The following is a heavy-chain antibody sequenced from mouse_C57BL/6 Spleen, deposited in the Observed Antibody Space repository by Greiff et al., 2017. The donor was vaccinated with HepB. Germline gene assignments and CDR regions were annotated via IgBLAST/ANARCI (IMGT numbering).Heavy chain of an antibody. J-gene: IGHJ3*01. CDR3: AREGRDDYPFAY. D-gene: IGHD2-4*01. V-gene: IGHV3-6*01. Sequence: EVKLMESGPGLVKPSQSLSLTCSVTGYSITSGYYWNWIRQFPGNKLEWMGYISYDGSNNYNPSLKNRISITRDTSKNQFFLKLNSVTTEDTATYYCAREGRDDYPFAYWGQGTLVTVSA. CDR2: ISYDGSN. CDR1: GYSITSGYY.